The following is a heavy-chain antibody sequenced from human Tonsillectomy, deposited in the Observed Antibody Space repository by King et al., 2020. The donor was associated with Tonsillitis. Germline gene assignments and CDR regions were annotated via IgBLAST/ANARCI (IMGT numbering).Heavy chain of an antibody. J-gene: IGHJ1*01. CDR3: AKGDYYDGKGVLHLPGSLGR. CDR1: GFIFGTYA. Sequence: VQLVESGGGLVQPGGSRRLSCAAAGFIFGTYAMTWVRQAPGKGLEWVSTISAAGTGTYYADSVKGRLTISSDNSKDTLFLQMNSLRAEDTAVYYCAKGDYYDGKGVLHLPGSLGRWGQGTLVSVSS. V-gene: IGHV3-23*04. D-gene: IGHD3-22*01. CDR2: ISAAGTGT.